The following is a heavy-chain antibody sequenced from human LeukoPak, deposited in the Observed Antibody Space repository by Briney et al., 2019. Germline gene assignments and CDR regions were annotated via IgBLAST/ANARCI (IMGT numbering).Heavy chain of an antibody. Sequence: GGSLRLSCAASGFTFSTYPMNWVRQAPGKGLEWVSYISSSSSSIYYADSVKGRFTISRDNARNSLFLQMSSLRAEDTAVYYCARDFYYGVDFRGQGTLVTVSS. CDR1: GFTFSTYP. CDR3: ARDFYYGVDF. D-gene: IGHD3-10*01. CDR2: ISSSSSSI. V-gene: IGHV3-48*04. J-gene: IGHJ4*02.